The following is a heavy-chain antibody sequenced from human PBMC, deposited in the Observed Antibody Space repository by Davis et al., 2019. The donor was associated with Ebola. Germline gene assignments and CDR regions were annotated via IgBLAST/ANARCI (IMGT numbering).Heavy chain of an antibody. J-gene: IGHJ4*02. CDR2: TYYSSKWYI. Sequence: HSQTLSLTCAISGDSVSSNSGAWNWVRQSPSRGLEWLGRTYYSSKWYIDYAESVKSRIIINPDTSKNQLSLQVNSVTPEDTAVYYCARGWLRSKFDYWGRGTLVTVSS. V-gene: IGHV6-1*01. CDR3: ARGWLRSKFDY. CDR1: GDSVSSNSGA. D-gene: IGHD5-12*01.